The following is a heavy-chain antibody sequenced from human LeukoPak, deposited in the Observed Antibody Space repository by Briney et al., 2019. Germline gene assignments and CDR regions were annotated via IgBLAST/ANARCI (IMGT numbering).Heavy chain of an antibody. J-gene: IGHJ4*02. CDR3: ASGIYYASVQTWSPV. Sequence: GASLRLSSAASGFTFSIYSMNWVRQAPGKGLEWVSSISTGSTYIYYADSVKGRFTISRDDANNALFLQMRSLKVDDTAVYYCASGIYYASVQTWSPVWGPGTLVTVSS. CDR2: ISTGSTYI. D-gene: IGHD3-10*01. V-gene: IGHV3-21*01. CDR1: GFTFSIYS.